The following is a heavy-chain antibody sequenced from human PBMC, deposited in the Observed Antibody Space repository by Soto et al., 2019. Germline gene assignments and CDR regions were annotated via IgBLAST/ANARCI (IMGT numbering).Heavy chain of an antibody. Sequence: PGGSLRLSCAASGFTFSSYAMHWVRQAPGKGLEWVAVISYDGSNKYYADSVKGRFTISRDNSKNTLYLQMNSLRAEDTAVYYCAREDCSSTSCYKWLYYYYYGMDVWGQGTTVTVSS. CDR3: AREDCSSTSCYKWLYYYYYGMDV. CDR2: ISYDGSNK. D-gene: IGHD2-2*02. J-gene: IGHJ6*02. V-gene: IGHV3-30-3*01. CDR1: GFTFSSYA.